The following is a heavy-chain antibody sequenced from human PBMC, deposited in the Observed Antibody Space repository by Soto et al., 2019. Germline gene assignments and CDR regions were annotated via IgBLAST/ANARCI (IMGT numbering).Heavy chain of an antibody. CDR2: INDSGST. V-gene: IGHV4-34*01. CDR1: GGSVSGDY. CDR3: ARGRRDSSGFLTRGIYYSAMDV. J-gene: IGHJ6*02. Sequence: PPEALSLTCAVYGGSVSGDYWSWVRQPRGKGLEWMGGINDSGSTNYNPSLKSRVTISVDTSKNQFSLKLSSVTAADTAVYYCARGRRDSSGFLTRGIYYSAMDVWGQGTTVTVSS. D-gene: IGHD3-22*01.